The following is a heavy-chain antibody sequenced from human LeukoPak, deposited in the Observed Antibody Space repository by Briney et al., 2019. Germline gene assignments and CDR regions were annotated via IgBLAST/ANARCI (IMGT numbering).Heavy chain of an antibody. Sequence: PGGSLRLSCAASGFTFSSYSMNWVRQAPGKGLEWVSSISSSSSYIYYADSVKGRFTISRDNAKDSLYLQMNSLRAEDTALYYCAKDFDYDFPNGMDVWGQGTTVTVSS. CDR1: GFTFSSYS. CDR2: ISSSSSYI. V-gene: IGHV3-21*04. CDR3: AKDFDYDFPNGMDV. J-gene: IGHJ6*02. D-gene: IGHD3-3*01.